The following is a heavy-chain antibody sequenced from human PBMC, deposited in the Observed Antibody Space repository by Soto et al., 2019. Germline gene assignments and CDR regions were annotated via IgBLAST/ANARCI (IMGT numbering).Heavy chain of an antibody. D-gene: IGHD2-2*01. CDR1: GDSLRSGDYY. J-gene: IGHJ5*02. Sequence: QVQLQESGPGLVKPSQTLSLTCTVSGDSLRSGDYYWSWIRQPPGKGLEWIGYIYNSGSTYYEPSLGSRLTISEDLSKNQLSLRLTAVTAADTAVYYCARGVDTMAFDHWGQGTLVTVSS. V-gene: IGHV4-30-4*01. CDR3: ARGVDTMAFDH. CDR2: IYNSGST.